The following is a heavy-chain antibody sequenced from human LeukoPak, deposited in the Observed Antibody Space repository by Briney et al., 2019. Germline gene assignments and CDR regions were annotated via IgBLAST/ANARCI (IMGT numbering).Heavy chain of an antibody. D-gene: IGHD3-22*01. CDR1: GYTFTSYY. CDR3: ARDLKAYYYDSSGYSPLDWWY. V-gene: IGHV1-46*01. Sequence: ASVKVSCKASGYTFTSYYMHWVRQAPGQGLEWMGIINPSGGSTSYAQKFQGRVTMTRDTSTSTVYMELSSLRSEDTAVYYCARDLKAYYYDSSGYSPLDWWYWGRGPLVTVS. CDR2: INPSGGST. J-gene: IGHJ4*02.